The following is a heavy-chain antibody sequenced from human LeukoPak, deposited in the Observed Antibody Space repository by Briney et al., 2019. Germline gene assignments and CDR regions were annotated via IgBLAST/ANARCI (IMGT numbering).Heavy chain of an antibody. CDR3: SRGGVGATCPADY. CDR1: GFTFSSYA. V-gene: IGHV3-23*01. D-gene: IGHD1-26*01. J-gene: IGHJ4*02. CDR2: ISGSGGST. Sequence: GGSLRLSCAASGFTFSSYAMSWVRQAPGKGLEWVSAISGSGGSTYYADSVKGRSTISRDNSKNTLYLQMNSLRAEDTAVYYCSRGGVGATCPADYWGQGTLVTVSS.